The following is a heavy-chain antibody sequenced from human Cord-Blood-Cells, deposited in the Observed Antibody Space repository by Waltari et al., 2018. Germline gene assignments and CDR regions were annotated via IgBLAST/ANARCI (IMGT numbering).Heavy chain of an antibody. CDR2: INPNSGGT. V-gene: IGHV1-2*04. D-gene: IGHD4-17*01. CDR3: ARARADGDYYYFDY. CDR1: GYTFTGYY. J-gene: IGHJ4*02. Sequence: QVQLVQSGAEVKKPGASVKVPCKASGYTFTGYYMHWVRQAPGQGLEWMGWINPNSGGTNYAQKFQGWVTMTRDTSISTAYMELSRLRSDDTAVYYCARARADGDYYYFDYWGQGTLVTVSS.